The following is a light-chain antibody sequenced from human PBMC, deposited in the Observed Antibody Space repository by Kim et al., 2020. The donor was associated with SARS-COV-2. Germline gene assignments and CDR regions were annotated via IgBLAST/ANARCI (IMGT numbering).Light chain of an antibody. CDR1: RLRSYY. V-gene: IGLV3-19*01. CDR3: NSRDSNDNVV. CDR2: GKN. Sequence: VALGQTVRITCQGDRLRSYYATWYQQKPGQAPILVIYGKNNRPSGIPDRFSGSSSGNTASLTITGTQAGDEADYYCNSRDSNDNVVFGGGTKLTVL. J-gene: IGLJ2*01.